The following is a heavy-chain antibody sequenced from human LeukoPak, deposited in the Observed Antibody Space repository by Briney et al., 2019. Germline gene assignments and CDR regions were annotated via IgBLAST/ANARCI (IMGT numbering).Heavy chain of an antibody. Sequence: GGSLRLSCAASGFTFSSYAMSWVRQAPGKGLEWVSAISGSGGSTYYADSVKGRFTISRDNSKNTLYLQMNSLRAEDTAVYYCAKGERYCSGGSCYTGDDWGQGTLVTVSS. D-gene: IGHD2-15*01. J-gene: IGHJ4*02. CDR1: GFTFSSYA. CDR2: ISGSGGST. CDR3: AKGERYCSGGSCYTGDD. V-gene: IGHV3-23*01.